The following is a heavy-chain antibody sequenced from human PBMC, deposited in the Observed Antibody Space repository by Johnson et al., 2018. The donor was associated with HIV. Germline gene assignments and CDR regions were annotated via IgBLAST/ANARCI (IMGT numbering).Heavy chain of an antibody. Sequence: QVQLVESGGGVVRPGGSLRLSCAASGFTFSSYGMHWVRQAPGKGLAWVAFIRHDGGEKYYADSVKGRFNISRDNSKNSLYLQMNSLRAEDTAVYYCARDSHNFWTDAFDIWGQGTMVTVSS. CDR1: GFTFSSYG. J-gene: IGHJ3*02. CDR2: IRHDGGEK. V-gene: IGHV3-30*02. CDR3: ARDSHNFWTDAFDI. D-gene: IGHD3/OR15-3a*01.